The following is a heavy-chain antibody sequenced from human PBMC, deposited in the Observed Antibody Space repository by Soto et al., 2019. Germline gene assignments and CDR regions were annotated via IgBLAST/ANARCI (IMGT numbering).Heavy chain of an antibody. CDR3: ARAPMVLTRSYFDF. CDR1: DGSISNFY. D-gene: IGHD3-22*01. V-gene: IGHV4-59*01. J-gene: IGHJ4*02. Sequence: SETLSLTCTVSDGSISNFYWSWIRQPPGKGLEWIGYISSSGNTNYNPSLKSRVSISVDTSKNQFSLNLTSVTAADTAVYYCARAPMVLTRSYFDFWGQGTPVTVSS. CDR2: ISSSGNT.